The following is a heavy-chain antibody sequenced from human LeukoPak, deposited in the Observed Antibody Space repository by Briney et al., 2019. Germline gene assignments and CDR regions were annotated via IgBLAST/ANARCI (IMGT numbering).Heavy chain of an antibody. V-gene: IGHV3-73*01. D-gene: IGHD6-13*01. Sequence: PGGSLRLSCAASGFTFSGTAMHWVRQASGKGLEWVGRIRSKANSFATAYAASVEGRFTISRDDSKNTAYLQMNSLKIEDTAVYYCTALGIAAPGTDYWGQGTLVTVSS. CDR3: TALGIAAPGTDY. CDR1: GFTFSGTA. CDR2: IRSKANSFAT. J-gene: IGHJ4*02.